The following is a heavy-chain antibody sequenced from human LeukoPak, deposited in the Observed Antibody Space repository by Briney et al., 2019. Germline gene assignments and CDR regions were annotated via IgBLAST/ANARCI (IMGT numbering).Heavy chain of an antibody. D-gene: IGHD2-15*01. J-gene: IGHJ4*02. CDR3: ATLGYCSGGSCYPGPYYFDY. CDR1: GGSINSYY. V-gene: IGHV4-59*08. Sequence: SGTLSLTCTVSGGSINSYYWSWIRQPPGKGLEWIGYIYYSESTNYNPSLKSRVTISVDTSKNQFSLKLSSVTAAGTAVYYCATLGYCSGGSCYPGPYYFDYWGQGTLVTVSS. CDR2: IYYSEST.